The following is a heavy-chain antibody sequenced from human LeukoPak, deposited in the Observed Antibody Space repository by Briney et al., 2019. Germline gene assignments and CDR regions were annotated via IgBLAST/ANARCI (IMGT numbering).Heavy chain of an antibody. V-gene: IGHV4-39*07. D-gene: IGHD2-2*01. CDR1: GDSISKSNYY. Sequence: SETLSLTCTVSGDSISKSNYYWGWIRQPPGKDLECIGTIYYSGRTYYNPSLTSRVTLSVDTSKNQFSLKLDSVTAADTAVYYCAKESNIVVVPAARGRPVWYFDYWGQGTLVTVSS. CDR2: IYYSGRT. J-gene: IGHJ4*02. CDR3: AKESNIVVVPAARGRPVWYFDY.